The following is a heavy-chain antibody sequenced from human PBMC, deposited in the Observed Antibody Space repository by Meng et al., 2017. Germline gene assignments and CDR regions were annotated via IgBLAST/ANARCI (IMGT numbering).Heavy chain of an antibody. J-gene: IGHJ3*02. CDR1: GLAVSGYY. CDR3: ARGAKTDAFDI. Sequence: GPRHLTLPDTLSLVCALYGLAVSGYYLSWIRQPPGKGLEWIGEINHSGSTNYNPSLKSRVTISVDTSKNQFSLKLSSVTAADTAVYYCARGAKTDAFDIWGQGTMVTVSS. V-gene: IGHV4-34*01. CDR2: INHSGST.